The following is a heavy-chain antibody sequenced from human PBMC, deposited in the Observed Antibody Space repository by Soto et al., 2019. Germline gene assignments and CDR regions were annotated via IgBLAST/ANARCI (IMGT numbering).Heavy chain of an antibody. J-gene: IGHJ1*01. CDR2: TSYDGSDK. CDR3: ARWGTTGGLDV. D-gene: IGHD3-16*01. Sequence: QVQLVESGGGVVQPGASLRVSCVGSGFTFRSYVIHWVLQAPGKGLEWVALTSYDGSDKYYGDSVRGRFTISRDNSRTTVDLKMDSLRLEDTALYYCARWGTTGGLDVWGQGILVSVSS. CDR1: GFTFRSYV. V-gene: IGHV3-30*19.